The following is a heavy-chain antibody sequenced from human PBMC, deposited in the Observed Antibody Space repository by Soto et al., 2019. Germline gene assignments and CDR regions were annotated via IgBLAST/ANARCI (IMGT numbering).Heavy chain of an antibody. Sequence: EVQLLESGGGLVQPGGSLRLSCAASGFTFSSYAMSWVRQAPGKGPEWVSAISGSGGSTYYADSVKGRFTISRDNSKNTLYLQMNSLRAEDTAVYYCAKVWQWPVCFDYWGQGTLVTVSS. V-gene: IGHV3-23*01. CDR3: AKVWQWPVCFDY. CDR1: GFTFSSYA. D-gene: IGHD6-19*01. J-gene: IGHJ4*02. CDR2: ISGSGGST.